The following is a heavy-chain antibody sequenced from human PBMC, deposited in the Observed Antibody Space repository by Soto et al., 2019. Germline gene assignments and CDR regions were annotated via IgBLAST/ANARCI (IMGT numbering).Heavy chain of an antibody. D-gene: IGHD6-19*01. J-gene: IGHJ4*02. V-gene: IGHV1-18*01. Sequence: ASVKVSCKASGYTFTSYGISWVRQAPGQGLEWMGWISAYNGNINYAQKLQGRVTMTTDTSTSTAYMELRSLRSDDTAVYYCARTPEIAVAGTLTFDYWGQGTLVTVSS. CDR2: ISAYNGNI. CDR1: GYTFTSYG. CDR3: ARTPEIAVAGTLTFDY.